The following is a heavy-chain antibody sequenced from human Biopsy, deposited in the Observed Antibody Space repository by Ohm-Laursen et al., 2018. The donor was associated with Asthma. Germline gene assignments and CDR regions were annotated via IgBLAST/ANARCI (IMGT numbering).Heavy chain of an antibody. CDR3: ARAGALIVGATMGY. CDR1: GYTFTSYG. V-gene: IGHV1-18*04. Sequence: ASVKVSCKASGYTFTSYGISWVRQAPGQGLEWMGWISAYNGNTNYAQKLQGRVTMTRDTSTSTVYMKLSSLRSEDTAVYYCARAGALIVGATMGYWGQGTLVTVSS. J-gene: IGHJ4*02. D-gene: IGHD1-26*01. CDR2: ISAYNGNT.